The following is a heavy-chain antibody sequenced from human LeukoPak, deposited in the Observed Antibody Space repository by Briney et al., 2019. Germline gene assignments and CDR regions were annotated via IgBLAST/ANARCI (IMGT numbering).Heavy chain of an antibody. V-gene: IGHV4-39*01. CDR3: VRSFGERIVVAGNFDY. J-gene: IGHJ4*02. CDR2: IYYSGIT. CDR1: GDSVSSSSYY. Sequence: KPSETLSLTCTVSGDSVSSSSYYWGWVRQPPGKGLQWIGTIYYSGITYYNPFLKSRVTISVDTSKNQFSLKLSSVTAADAAVYYCVRSFGERIVVAGNFDYWGRGTLVTVSS. D-gene: IGHD6-19*01.